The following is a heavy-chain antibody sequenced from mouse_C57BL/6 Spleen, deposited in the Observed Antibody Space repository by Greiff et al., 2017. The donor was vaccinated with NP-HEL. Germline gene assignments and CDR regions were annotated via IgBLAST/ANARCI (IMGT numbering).Heavy chain of an antibody. V-gene: IGHV1-82*01. Sequence: QVQLQQSGPELVKPGASVKISCKASGYAFSSSWMNWVKQRPGKGLEWIGRIYPGDGDTNYNGKLKGKATLTADKSSSTAYMQLSSLTSEDSAVYFCAIYDYDGSWFAYWGQGTLVTVSA. CDR2: IYPGDGDT. J-gene: IGHJ3*01. D-gene: IGHD2-4*01. CDR1: GYAFSSSW. CDR3: AIYDYDGSWFAY.